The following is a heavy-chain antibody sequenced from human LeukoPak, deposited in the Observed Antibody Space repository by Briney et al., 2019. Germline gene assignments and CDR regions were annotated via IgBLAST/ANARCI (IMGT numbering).Heavy chain of an antibody. CDR2: FNPENGNT. CDR3: AREHSSSWDQFDY. J-gene: IGHJ4*02. D-gene: IGHD6-13*01. V-gene: IGHV1-18*04. CDR1: GYTFTDCY. Sequence: ASVKVSCKASGYTFTDCYMHWVRQAPGQGLEWMGWFNPENGNTNYAQKVQGRVTMTADTSTSTSYMELRSLRSDDTAVYYCAREHSSSWDQFDYWGQGTLVTVSS.